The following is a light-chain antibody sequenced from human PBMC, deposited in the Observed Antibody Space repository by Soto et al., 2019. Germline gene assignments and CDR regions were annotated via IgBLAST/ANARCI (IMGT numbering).Light chain of an antibody. V-gene: IGKV3-20*01. Sequence: EIVLTQSPGTLSLSPGERATLSCRASQSLSTNYLAWYQRKPGQAPRLLIYGASSRATDIPRRFSGSGSGTDFTHTITRLETEDFAVYYCQQYGDSPPTFGQGTKVEIK. CDR2: GAS. CDR1: QSLSTNY. CDR3: QQYGDSPPT. J-gene: IGKJ1*01.